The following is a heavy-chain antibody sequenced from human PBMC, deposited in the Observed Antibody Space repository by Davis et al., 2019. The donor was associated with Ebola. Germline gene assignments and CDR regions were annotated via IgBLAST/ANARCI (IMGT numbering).Heavy chain of an antibody. CDR2: IYYRGST. Sequence: PSETLSLTCTVSGGSISSGGYYWSWIRQHPGKGLEWIGYIYYRGSTNYNPSLKSRVTISVDTSKNQFSLKLSSVTAADTAVYYCARDHLHSSGWYSGAYGMDVWGQGTTVTVSS. CDR3: ARDHLHSSGWYSGAYGMDV. V-gene: IGHV4-61*08. CDR1: GGSISSGGYY. J-gene: IGHJ6*02. D-gene: IGHD6-19*01.